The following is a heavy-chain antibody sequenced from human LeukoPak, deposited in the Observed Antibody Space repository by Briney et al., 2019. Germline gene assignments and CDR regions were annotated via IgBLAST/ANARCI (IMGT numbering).Heavy chain of an antibody. CDR2: INPSGGGT. Sequence: VSVKASCKASGYTFDNCYIQWVRQASGQGLEWMGIINPSGGGTTYAQKFQGRVTMTRDMSTNTVYMELSSLTSGDTAVYYCARGWLKWNYCRFDPWGQGTLVTVSS. D-gene: IGHD1-7*01. J-gene: IGHJ5*02. CDR3: ARGWLKWNYCRFDP. V-gene: IGHV1-46*02. CDR1: GYTFDNCY.